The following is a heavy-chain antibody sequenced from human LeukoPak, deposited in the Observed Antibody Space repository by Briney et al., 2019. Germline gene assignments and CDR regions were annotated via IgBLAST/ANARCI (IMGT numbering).Heavy chain of an antibody. Sequence: PSETLPLTCTVSGGSISNYYWSWIRQAPGRGLEWIGYIYYTGSTKYNPSLKSRATISVDTSNNQLSLKLRSVTAADTAIYYCARDQGYDFWSGYSAYDHWGQGTLVTVSS. D-gene: IGHD3-3*01. J-gene: IGHJ4*02. CDR3: ARDQGYDFWSGYSAYDH. CDR1: GGSISNYY. CDR2: IYYTGST. V-gene: IGHV4-59*01.